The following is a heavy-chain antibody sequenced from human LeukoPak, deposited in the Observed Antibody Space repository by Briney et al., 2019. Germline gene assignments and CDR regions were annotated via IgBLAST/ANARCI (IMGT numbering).Heavy chain of an antibody. Sequence: AGGSLRLSCAASGFTFSTYGMSWVRQAPGKGLEWVSAISGSGGSTYYADSVKGRFTISRDNSKNTLYLQMNSLRAEDTAVYYCAKDWGVDIVVVVAAVGAFDIWGQGTMVTVSS. CDR1: GFTFSTYG. CDR2: ISGSGGST. D-gene: IGHD2-15*01. CDR3: AKDWGVDIVVVVAAVGAFDI. V-gene: IGHV3-23*01. J-gene: IGHJ3*02.